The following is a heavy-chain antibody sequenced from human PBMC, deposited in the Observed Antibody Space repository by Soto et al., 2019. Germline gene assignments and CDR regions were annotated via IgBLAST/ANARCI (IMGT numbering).Heavy chain of an antibody. CDR2: ISGSGTST. V-gene: IGHV3-23*01. CDR3: AKSLSGLGSCGDFNE. CDR1: GFTFSSYA. D-gene: IGHD1-1*01. J-gene: IGHJ1*01. Sequence: GGSLILSCASSGFTFSSYAMNWGRQAPGKGLEWVAEISGSGTSTYYAPSVKGRFTISSDSSKNTLYLQMYSLRAEDTAIYYCAKSLSGLGSCGDFNEWGQGGAVTVSS.